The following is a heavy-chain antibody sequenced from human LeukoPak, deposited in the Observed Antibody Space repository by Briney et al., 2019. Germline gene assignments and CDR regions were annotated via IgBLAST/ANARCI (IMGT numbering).Heavy chain of an antibody. CDR1: GGTFSSYA. Sequence: GASVKVSCKASGGTFSSYAISWVRQAPGQGLEWMGGIIPIFGTANYAQKFQGRVTITADKSTSTAYMELSSLRSEDTAVYYCARGKRWLQLAPNYYMDVWGKGTTVTVSS. CDR3: ARGKRWLQLAPNYYMDV. CDR2: IIPIFGTA. D-gene: IGHD5-24*01. V-gene: IGHV1-69*06. J-gene: IGHJ6*03.